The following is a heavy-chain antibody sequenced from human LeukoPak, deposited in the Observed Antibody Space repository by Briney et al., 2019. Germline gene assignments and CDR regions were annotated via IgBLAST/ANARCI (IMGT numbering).Heavy chain of an antibody. V-gene: IGHV3-74*01. CDR2: INSDGSST. J-gene: IGHJ4*02. CDR3: ARGVVATIYFDY. D-gene: IGHD5-12*01. CDR1: GFTFSSYW. Sequence: GGSLRLSCAASGFTFSSYWMHWVRQAPGKGLVWVSRINSDGSSTSYADSVKGRFTISRDNAKNSLYLQMNSLRAEDTAVYYCARGVVATIYFDYWGQGTLVTVSS.